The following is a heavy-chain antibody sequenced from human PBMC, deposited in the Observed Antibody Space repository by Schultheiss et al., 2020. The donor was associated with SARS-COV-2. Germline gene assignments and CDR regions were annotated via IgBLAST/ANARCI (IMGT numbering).Heavy chain of an antibody. CDR2: INHSGST. CDR3: ARGLRRLVFSGWAFDY. CDR1: GGSVSSGSYY. Sequence: SQTLSLTCTVSGGSVSSGSYYWSWIRQPPGKGLEWIGEINHSGSTNYNPSLKSRVTISVDTSKNQFSLKLSSVTAADTAVYYCARGLRRLVFSGWAFDYWGQGTLVTVSS. J-gene: IGHJ4*02. D-gene: IGHD3-10*02. V-gene: IGHV4-61*01.